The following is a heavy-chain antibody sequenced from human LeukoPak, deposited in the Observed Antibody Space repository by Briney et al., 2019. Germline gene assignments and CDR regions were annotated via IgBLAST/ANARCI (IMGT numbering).Heavy chain of an antibody. Sequence: SETLSLTCTASGCSISSYYWSWIRQPPGKGLEWIGYIYYSGSTNYNPSLKSRVTISVDTSKNQFSLKLSSVTAADTAVYYCARGLSDFWSGYPDAFDIWGQGTMVTVSS. CDR3: ARGLSDFWSGYPDAFDI. CDR2: IYYSGST. CDR1: GCSISSYY. J-gene: IGHJ3*02. V-gene: IGHV4-59*01. D-gene: IGHD3-3*01.